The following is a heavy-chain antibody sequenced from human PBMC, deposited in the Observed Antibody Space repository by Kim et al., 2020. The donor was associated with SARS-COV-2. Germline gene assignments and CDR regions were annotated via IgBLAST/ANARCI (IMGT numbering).Heavy chain of an antibody. D-gene: IGHD4-17*01. J-gene: IGHJ4*02. CDR3: ARWNFDYGDYHFDY. V-gene: IGHV1-8*01. Sequence: YAQKVQGAVTMPRNTSISTAYMELGSLRSEDTAVYYCARWNFDYGDYHFDYWGQGTLVTVSS.